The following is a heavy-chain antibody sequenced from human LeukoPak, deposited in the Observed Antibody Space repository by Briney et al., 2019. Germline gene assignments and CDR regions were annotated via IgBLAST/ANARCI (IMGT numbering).Heavy chain of an antibody. CDR2: ISGSGGST. CDR3: AKGYDILTGYDP. D-gene: IGHD3-9*01. CDR1: GFTFSSYA. J-gene: IGHJ5*02. Sequence: PGGSLSLSCAASGFTFSSYAMSWVRQAPGKGLEWVSAISGSGGSTYHADSVKGRFTISRDNSKNTLYLQMNSLRAEDTAVYYCAKGYDILTGYDPWGQGTLVTVSS. V-gene: IGHV3-23*01.